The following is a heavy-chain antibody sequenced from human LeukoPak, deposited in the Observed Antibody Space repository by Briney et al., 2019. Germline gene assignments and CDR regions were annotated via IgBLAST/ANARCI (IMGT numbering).Heavy chain of an antibody. Sequence: GGSLRLSCAASGFTFSSYSMNWVRQAPGKGLEWVSSISSSSSYIYYADSVKGRFTISRDNAKNSLYLQMNSLRAEDTAVYYCAREAYSSGWYGRDFDYWGQGTLVTVSS. CDR1: GFTFSSYS. CDR2: ISSSSSYI. CDR3: AREAYSSGWYGRDFDY. D-gene: IGHD6-19*01. V-gene: IGHV3-21*01. J-gene: IGHJ4*02.